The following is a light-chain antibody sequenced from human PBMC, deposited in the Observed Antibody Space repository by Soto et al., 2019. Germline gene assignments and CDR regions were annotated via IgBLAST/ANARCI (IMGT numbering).Light chain of an antibody. Sequence: EIVLTQSPGTLSLSPGETATLACRASQSVSGNNLAWYHQKPGQTPSLLIYGASTRATGIPDRFSGSGSGTDFTLTISRLEPEHFTVYYCQQYDNSITFGQGTRLEIE. CDR3: QQYDNSIT. J-gene: IGKJ5*01. CDR1: QSVSGNN. V-gene: IGKV3-20*01. CDR2: GAS.